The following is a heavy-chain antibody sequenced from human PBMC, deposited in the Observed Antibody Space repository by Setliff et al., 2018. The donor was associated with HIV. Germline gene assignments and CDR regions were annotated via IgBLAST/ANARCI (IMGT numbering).Heavy chain of an antibody. V-gene: IGHV4-39*07. CDR2: IFYSGSP. Sequence: LSLTCTVSGGSISSNNYYWGWIRQPPGKGLEWIGSIFYSGSPYYTPSLKSRVTISIDMSKNQFSLRLSSVTAADTAVYYCARADSSDFPERFKWFDPWGQGTLVTVSS. CDR3: ARADSSDFPERFKWFDP. D-gene: IGHD3-22*01. J-gene: IGHJ5*02. CDR1: GGSISSNNYY.